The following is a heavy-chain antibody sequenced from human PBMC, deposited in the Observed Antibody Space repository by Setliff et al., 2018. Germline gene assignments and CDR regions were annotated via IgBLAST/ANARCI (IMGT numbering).Heavy chain of an antibody. Sequence: SETLSLTCAVSGGSISSIYWWSWVRQPPGKGLEWIGEINHSGSANYNPSLKSRVTISVDKSKNQFSLRLTSVTAADTAVYYCARAYGGGHDYWGQGTLGTVS. J-gene: IGHJ4*02. CDR1: GGSISSIYW. CDR3: ARAYGGGHDY. V-gene: IGHV4-4*02. D-gene: IGHD4-17*01. CDR2: INHSGSA.